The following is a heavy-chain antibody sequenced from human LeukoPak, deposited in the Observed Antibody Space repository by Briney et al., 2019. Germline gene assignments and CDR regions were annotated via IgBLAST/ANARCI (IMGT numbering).Heavy chain of an antibody. J-gene: IGHJ5*02. D-gene: IGHD3-10*01. CDR2: IYYSGST. CDR3: AKGSTMVRGVTVSVWFDP. CDR1: GGSISSGGYY. V-gene: IGHV4-31*03. Sequence: SQTLSLTCTVSGGSISSGGYYWSWIRHHPGKGLEWIGYIYYSGSTYYNPSLKSRVTISVDTSKNQFSLKLSSVTAADTAVYYCAKGSTMVRGVTVSVWFDPWGQGTLVTVSS.